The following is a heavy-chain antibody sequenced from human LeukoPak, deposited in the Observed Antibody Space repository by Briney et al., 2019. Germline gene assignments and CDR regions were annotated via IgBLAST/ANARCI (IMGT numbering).Heavy chain of an antibody. Sequence: GGSLRLSCAASGFTFSSYAMSWVRQAPGKGLEWVSAISGSGGSTYYADSVKGRFTISRDNSKNTLYLQMNSLRAEDTAVYYCAKGLIAVASSQYYYYYYYMDVWGKGTTVTVSS. J-gene: IGHJ6*03. CDR2: ISGSGGST. CDR1: GFTFSSYA. D-gene: IGHD6-19*01. CDR3: AKGLIAVASSQYYYYYYYMDV. V-gene: IGHV3-23*01.